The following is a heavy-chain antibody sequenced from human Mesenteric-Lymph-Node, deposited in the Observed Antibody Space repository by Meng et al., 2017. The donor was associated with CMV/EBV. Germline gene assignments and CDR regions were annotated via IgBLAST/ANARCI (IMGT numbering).Heavy chain of an antibody. CDR3: ARFRAFDY. J-gene: IGHJ4*02. CDR2: ISGSAAGI. CDR1: GFSFSDYH. V-gene: IGHV3-11*04. Sequence: GESLKISCAASGFSFSDYHMSWIRQAPGKGLEWISHISGSAAGIDYADSVKGRFTISRDNAGNSLYLQMNSLKAEDTAVYYCARFRAFDYWGQGTLVTVSS.